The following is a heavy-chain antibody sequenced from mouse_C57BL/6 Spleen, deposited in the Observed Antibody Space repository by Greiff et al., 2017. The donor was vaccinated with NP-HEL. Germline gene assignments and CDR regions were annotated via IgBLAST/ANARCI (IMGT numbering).Heavy chain of an antibody. D-gene: IGHD3-1*01. CDR2: SRNKANDYTT. CDR1: GFTFSDFY. J-gene: IGHJ4*01. V-gene: IGHV7-1*01. Sequence: EVKLVESGGGLVQPGRSLRLSCATSGFTFSDFYMEWVRQAPGKGLEWIAASRNKANDYTTEYSASVKGRFIVSRATSQSILYLPMHALRAEDSAISYCECDDCLGAMDYWGQGTSVTVSS. CDR3: ECDDCLGAMDY.